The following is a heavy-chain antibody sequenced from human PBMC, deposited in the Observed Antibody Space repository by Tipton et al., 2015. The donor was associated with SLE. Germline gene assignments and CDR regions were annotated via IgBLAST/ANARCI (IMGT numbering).Heavy chain of an antibody. D-gene: IGHD1-26*01. V-gene: IGHV4-4*02. CDR2: IYHSGST. J-gene: IGHJ5*02. CDR1: DGSISSSSW. CDR3: ARGHIGWGFDP. Sequence: TLSLTCSVSDGSISSSSWWSWVRQPPGKGLEWIGEIYHSGSTNYNPSLKSRVTISVDKAKNQFSLKLTSVTAADTAVYYCARGHIGWGFDPWGQGTLVTVSS.